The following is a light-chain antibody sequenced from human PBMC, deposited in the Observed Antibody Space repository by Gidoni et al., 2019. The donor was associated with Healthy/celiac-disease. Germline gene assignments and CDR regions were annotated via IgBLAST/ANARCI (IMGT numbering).Light chain of an antibody. V-gene: IGLV3-19*01. J-gene: IGLJ1*01. CDR2: GKN. CDR3: NSRDSSGNRV. Sequence: SSELTQDSAVSVALGPTVRITCQGDSLRSYYASWYQQKPGQAPVLVIYGKNNRPSGIPDRFSGSSSGNTASLTITGAQAEDEADYYCNSRDSSGNRVFGTGTKVTVL. CDR1: SLRSYY.